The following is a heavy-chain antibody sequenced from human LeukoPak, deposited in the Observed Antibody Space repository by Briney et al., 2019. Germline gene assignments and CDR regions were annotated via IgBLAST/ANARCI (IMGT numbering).Heavy chain of an antibody. J-gene: IGHJ5*02. CDR2: ICYSGST. CDR3: AREGGAAAAATNWFDP. Sequence: SETLSLTCTVSGGSISSSSYYWGWIRQPPGKGLEWIGSICYSGSTYYNPSLKSRVTISVDTSKNQFSLKLSSVTAADTAMYYCAREGGAAAAATNWFDPWGQGTLVTVSS. V-gene: IGHV4-39*07. CDR1: GGSISSSSYY. D-gene: IGHD6-13*01.